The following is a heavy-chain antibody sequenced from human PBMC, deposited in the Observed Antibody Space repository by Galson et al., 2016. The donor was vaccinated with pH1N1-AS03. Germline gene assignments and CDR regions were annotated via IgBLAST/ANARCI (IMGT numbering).Heavy chain of an antibody. Sequence: PALVKPTQTLTLTCTFSGFSLSTFGMRVNWIRQPPGKALEWLARIDWDDDKFYISSLQSRLTISKGTSENQVVLTVTNVDPADTGTYFCARAPSAGSGMDVWGPGTTVTV. V-gene: IGHV2-70*04. J-gene: IGHJ6*02. CDR3: ARAPSAGSGMDV. CDR2: IDWDDDK. CDR1: GFSLSTFGMR.